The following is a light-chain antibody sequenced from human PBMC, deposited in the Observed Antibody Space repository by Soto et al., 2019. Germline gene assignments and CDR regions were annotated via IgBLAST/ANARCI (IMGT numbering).Light chain of an antibody. V-gene: IGKV3-11*01. CDR2: DAS. Sequence: VLTQSPASLSLSPGDRATLSCRANRSISTYLAWYQQKRGLAPRLLIYDASNRATGIPARFSGFASGTDFTLTISSVEPEDVAVYFCQQRSTWPGTFGQGTKLEIK. CDR1: RSISTY. CDR3: QQRSTWPGT. J-gene: IGKJ2*01.